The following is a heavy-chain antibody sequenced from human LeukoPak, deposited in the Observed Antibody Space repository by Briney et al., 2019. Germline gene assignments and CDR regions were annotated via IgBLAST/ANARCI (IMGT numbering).Heavy chain of an antibody. D-gene: IGHD3-22*01. CDR1: GYTFTGYY. Sequence: ASMKVSCKASGYTFTGYYMHWVRQAPGQGLEWMGWINPNSGGTNYAQKFQGRVTMTRDTSISTAYMELSRLRSDDSAVYYCARGGGGVTYYYDSSGYYCDYWGQGTLVTVSS. CDR2: INPNSGGT. CDR3: ARGGGGVTYYYDSSGYYCDY. V-gene: IGHV1-2*02. J-gene: IGHJ4*02.